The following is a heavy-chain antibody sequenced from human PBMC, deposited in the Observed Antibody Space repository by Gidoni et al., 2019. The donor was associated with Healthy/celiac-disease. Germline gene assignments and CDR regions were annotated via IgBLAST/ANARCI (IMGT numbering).Heavy chain of an antibody. Sequence: QVQLVESGGGVDQPGRSLRLSCAASGFTLSSYARHRVRQAPGKGLGWVAVIAYDGSNKYYADSVKGRFTISRDNSKNTLYLQMNSLRAEDTAVYYCARDSFGDFWSGGFDYWGQGTLVTVSS. V-gene: IGHV3-30-3*01. CDR2: IAYDGSNK. CDR3: ARDSFGDFWSGGFDY. D-gene: IGHD3-3*01. J-gene: IGHJ4*02. CDR1: GFTLSSYA.